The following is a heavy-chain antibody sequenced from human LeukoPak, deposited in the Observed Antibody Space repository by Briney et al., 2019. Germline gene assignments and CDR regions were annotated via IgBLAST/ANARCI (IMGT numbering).Heavy chain of an antibody. CDR3: ARGLATAAAY. CDR2: INQDGSQK. Sequence: GGSLRLSCADSGFTFNKYWMSWVRQAPGKGLEWVANINQDGSQKYYVDSVKGRFTISRGNAKNSVYLQMNSLRAEDTALYYCARGLATAAAYWGQGTLVTVSS. V-gene: IGHV3-7*01. D-gene: IGHD6-13*01. CDR1: GFTFNKYW. J-gene: IGHJ4*02.